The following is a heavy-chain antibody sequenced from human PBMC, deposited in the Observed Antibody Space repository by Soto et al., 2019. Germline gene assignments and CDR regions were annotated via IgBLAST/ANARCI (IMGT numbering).Heavy chain of an antibody. CDR2: IWYDGSNK. CDR3: ARDMSSSWGPRDHYDCYCGMDV. J-gene: IGHJ6*02. V-gene: IGHV3-33*01. D-gene: IGHD6-13*01. CDR1: GFTFSSYG. Sequence: ESGGGVVQPVRSLRLSCAASGFTFSSYGMHWVRQAPGKGLEWGAVIWYDGSNKYYADCVKGRFTISRYKSKNTLYMPMNSLRAEDTAVYYCARDMSSSWGPRDHYDCYCGMDVWGHGTMVTVSS.